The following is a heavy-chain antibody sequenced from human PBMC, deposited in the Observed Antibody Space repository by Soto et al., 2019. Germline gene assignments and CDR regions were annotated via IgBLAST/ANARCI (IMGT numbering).Heavy chain of an antibody. CDR2: ISGSGAST. Sequence: GGSLRLSCAASGFTFSSYAMSWVRQAPGKGLEWVSAISGSGASTYYADSVKGRFTITRDKSKNTQYLQMNSLRAEDAAVSYCAKDLPARVRGVTAPIDYWGQGTLVTVSS. V-gene: IGHV3-23*01. J-gene: IGHJ4*02. CDR1: GFTFSSYA. D-gene: IGHD3-10*01. CDR3: AKDLPARVRGVTAPIDY.